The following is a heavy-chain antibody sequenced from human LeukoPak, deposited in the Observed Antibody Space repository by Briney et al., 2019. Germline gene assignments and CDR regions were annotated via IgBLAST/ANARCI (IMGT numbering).Heavy chain of an antibody. CDR1: GFTFSSYG. Sequence: SGGSLRLSCAASGFTFSSYGMHWVRQAPGKGLEWVAVISYDGSNKYYADSVKGRFTISRDNSKNTLYLQMNSLRAEDTAVYYCAKDPGLLYDFWSGYSVASDYWGQGTLVTVSS. CDR3: AKDPGLLYDFWSGYSVASDY. J-gene: IGHJ4*02. CDR2: ISYDGSNK. V-gene: IGHV3-30*18. D-gene: IGHD3-3*01.